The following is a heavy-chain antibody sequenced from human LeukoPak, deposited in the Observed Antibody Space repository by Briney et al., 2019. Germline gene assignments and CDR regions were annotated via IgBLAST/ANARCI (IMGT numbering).Heavy chain of an antibody. Sequence: ASVKVSCKASGGTFSSYAISWVRQAPGQGLEWMGRIIPIFGTANYAQKFQGRVTITTDESTSTAYMELSSLRSEDTAVYYCASPITYYYDSSGYYFWGQGTLVTVSS. CDR2: IIPIFGTA. J-gene: IGHJ4*02. CDR1: GGTFSSYA. D-gene: IGHD3-22*01. CDR3: ASPITYYYDSSGYYF. V-gene: IGHV1-69*05.